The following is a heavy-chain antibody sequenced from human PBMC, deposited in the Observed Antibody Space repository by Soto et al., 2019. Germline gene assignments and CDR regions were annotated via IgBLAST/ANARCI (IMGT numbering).Heavy chain of an antibody. J-gene: IGHJ6*02. D-gene: IGHD5-12*01. Sequence: GGSLRLSCAASGFTFSSYGMHWVRQAPGKGLEWVAVIWYDGSNKYYADSVKGRFTISRDNSKNTLYLQMNSLRAEDTAVYYCARDPGATITYYGMDVWGQGTTVTVSS. V-gene: IGHV3-33*01. CDR1: GFTFSSYG. CDR3: ARDPGATITYYGMDV. CDR2: IWYDGSNK.